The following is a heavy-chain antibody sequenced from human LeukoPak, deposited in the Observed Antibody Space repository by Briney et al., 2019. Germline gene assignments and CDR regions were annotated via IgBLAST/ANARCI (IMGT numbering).Heavy chain of an antibody. D-gene: IGHD2-21*02. CDR2: IYYSGST. CDR3: ARGCGGGCYWHYYYGMDV. Sequence: TSETLSLTCTVSGGSISSGDYYWSWIRQPPGKGLEWIGYIYYSGSTYYNPSLKSRVTISVDTSKNQFSLKLSSVTAADTAVYYCARGCGGGCYWHYYYGMDVWGQGTTVTVSS. V-gene: IGHV4-30-4*01. J-gene: IGHJ6*01. CDR1: GGSISSGDYY.